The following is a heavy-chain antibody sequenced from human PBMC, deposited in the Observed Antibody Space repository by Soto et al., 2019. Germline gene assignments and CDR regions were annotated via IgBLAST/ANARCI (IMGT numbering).Heavy chain of an antibody. CDR1: AGSMSSSAYF. CDR3: AGHPYSFQEPFDS. V-gene: IGHV4-39*02. CDR2: VNYNGNT. Sequence: KPSQTLSLTCAVAAGSMSSSAYFCAWVRQPPGKPLEWIGSVNYNGNTYYNPCLRRRVTVSLDPFKNDFSLRLTSVTAADTAVFYCAGHPYSFQEPFDSWGQGALVTV. D-gene: IGHD2-21*01. J-gene: IGHJ4*02.